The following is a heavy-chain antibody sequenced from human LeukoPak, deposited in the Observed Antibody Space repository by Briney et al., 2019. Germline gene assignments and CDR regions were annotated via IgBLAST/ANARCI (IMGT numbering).Heavy chain of an antibody. D-gene: IGHD2-2*01. Sequence: ASVKVSCKASGYTFTNYDFNWMRQATGQGLEWMGWMNPNSGSTSYAQKFQGRVTMTRDTSTSTVYMELSSLRSEDTAVYYCARGGYCSSTSCYVPGFDPWGQGTLVTVSS. J-gene: IGHJ5*02. CDR3: ARGGYCSSTSCYVPGFDP. V-gene: IGHV1-8*01. CDR2: MNPNSGST. CDR1: GYTFTNYD.